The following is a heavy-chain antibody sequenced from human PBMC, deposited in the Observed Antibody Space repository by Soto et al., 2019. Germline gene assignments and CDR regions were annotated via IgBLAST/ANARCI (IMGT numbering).Heavy chain of an antibody. Sequence: GRSLRLPWAAFGVTFSSFAMRLIRQAPGKGLEWVSAIGGSGGDTYYADSVKGRFTIPKDNSKNTLYLQMNSLRAEDTAVYYCAKQSSSYYYYGMDVWGQGTTVTVSS. V-gene: IGHV3-23*01. CDR2: IGGSGGDT. J-gene: IGHJ6*02. CDR3: AKQSSSYYYYGMDV. D-gene: IGHD6-6*01. CDR1: GVTFSSFA.